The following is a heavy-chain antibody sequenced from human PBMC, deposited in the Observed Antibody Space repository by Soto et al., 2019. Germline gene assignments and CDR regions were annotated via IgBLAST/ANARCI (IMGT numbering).Heavy chain of an antibody. CDR1: GGTFSSYA. D-gene: IGHD3-10*01. J-gene: IGHJ6*02. V-gene: IGHV1-69*01. CDR2: IIPIFGTA. CDR3: ARGEYNYVSGIYFMSSFLLPNSYYYYGMDV. Sequence: QVQLVQSGAEVKKPGSSVKVSCKASGGTFSSYAISWVRQAPGQGLEWMGGIIPIFGTANYAQKFQGRVTITADESTSTAYMELSSLSSEDTAVYYWARGEYNYVSGIYFMSSFLLPNSYYYYGMDVWGQGTTVTVSS.